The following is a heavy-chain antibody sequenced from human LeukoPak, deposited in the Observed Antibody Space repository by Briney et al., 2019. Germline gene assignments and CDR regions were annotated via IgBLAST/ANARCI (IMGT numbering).Heavy chain of an antibody. J-gene: IGHJ6*03. CDR1: GGSFSGYY. Sequence: SETLSLTCAVYGGSFSGYYWSWIRQPPGKGLEWIGEINRSGSTNYNPSLKSRVTISVDTSKNQFSLQLNSVTPEDTAVYYCARTPGGPRKRYYYYYYMDVWGKGPTVTVSS. V-gene: IGHV4-34*01. CDR2: INRSGST. D-gene: IGHD4-23*01. CDR3: ARTPGGPRKRYYYYYYMDV.